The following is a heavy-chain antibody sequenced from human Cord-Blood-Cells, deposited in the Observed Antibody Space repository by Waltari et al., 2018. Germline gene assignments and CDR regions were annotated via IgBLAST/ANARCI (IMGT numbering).Heavy chain of an antibody. D-gene: IGHD3-10*01. CDR1: GGSISSYY. CDR2: IYTSGGT. Sequence: QVQLQESGPGLVKPSETLSLTCTVSGGSISSYYWSWIRQPAGKGLELIGRIYTSGGTNYNPSLKSRGAMSVDTSKNQFSLKLSSVTAADTAVYYCASYPYYYGSGSYYTGHFDYWGQGTLVTVSS. V-gene: IGHV4-4*07. J-gene: IGHJ4*02. CDR3: ASYPYYYGSGSYYTGHFDY.